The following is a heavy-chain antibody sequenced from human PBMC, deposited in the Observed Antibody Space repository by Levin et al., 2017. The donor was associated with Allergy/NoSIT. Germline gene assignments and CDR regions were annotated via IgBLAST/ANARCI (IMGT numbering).Heavy chain of an antibody. CDR3: ATIHYGSGSYRYAGGLPQTNAFDI. D-gene: IGHD3-10*01. J-gene: IGHJ3*02. CDR1: GGSISSGDYY. Sequence: LRLSCTVSGGSISSGDYYWSWIRQPPGKGLEWIGYIYYSGSTYYNPSLKSRVTISVDTSKNQFSLKLSSVTAADTAVYYCATIHYGSGSYRYAGGLPQTNAFDIWGQGTMVTVSS. CDR2: IYYSGST. V-gene: IGHV4-30-4*01.